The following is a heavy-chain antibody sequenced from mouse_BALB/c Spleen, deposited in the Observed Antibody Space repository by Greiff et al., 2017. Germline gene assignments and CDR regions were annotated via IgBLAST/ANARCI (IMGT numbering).Heavy chain of an antibody. V-gene: IGHV2-9*02. J-gene: IGHJ3*01. Sequence: VQLVESGPGLVAPSQSLSITCTVSGFSLTSYGVHWVRQPPGKGLEWLGVIWAGGSTNYNSALMSRLSISKDNSKSQVFLKMNSLQTDDTAMYYCAREDDYGFAYWGQGTLVTVSA. D-gene: IGHD2-4*01. CDR2: IWAGGST. CDR1: GFSLTSYG. CDR3: AREDDYGFAY.